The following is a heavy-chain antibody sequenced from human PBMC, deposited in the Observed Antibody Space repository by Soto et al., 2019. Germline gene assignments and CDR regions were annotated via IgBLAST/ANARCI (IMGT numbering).Heavy chain of an antibody. CDR3: TQVYGSGSWGWYFHS. V-gene: IGHV2-5*02. CDR2: VFWDGGE. Sequence: QITLRESGPSLVKPTATLTLTCTFSGFSLTTTGVGVGWIRQPPGKALEWLAVVFWDGGERYSPSLKSRVTITKDTSKDQVVFTLTNMDPADTATYYCTQVYGSGSWGWYFHSWGQGTLVTVSS. D-gene: IGHD1-26*01. J-gene: IGHJ4*02. CDR1: GFSLTTTGVG.